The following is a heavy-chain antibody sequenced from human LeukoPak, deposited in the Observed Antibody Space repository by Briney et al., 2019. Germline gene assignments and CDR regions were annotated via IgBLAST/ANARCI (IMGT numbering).Heavy chain of an antibody. V-gene: IGHV3-48*03. Sequence: GGSLRLSCAASGFTFSSYEMNWVRQAPGKGLEWVSYISSSGSTIYYADSVKGRFTISRDNSKNTLYLQMNRLRAEDTAVYYCARAGPSSSWHQFDYWGQGTLVTVSS. J-gene: IGHJ4*02. CDR1: GFTFSSYE. D-gene: IGHD6-13*01. CDR2: ISSSGSTI. CDR3: ARAGPSSSWHQFDY.